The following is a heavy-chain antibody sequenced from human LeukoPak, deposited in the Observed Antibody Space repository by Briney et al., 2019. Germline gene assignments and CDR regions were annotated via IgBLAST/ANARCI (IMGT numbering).Heavy chain of an antibody. J-gene: IGHJ4*02. V-gene: IGHV3-30*04. CDR2: ISYDGSNK. CDR3: AKDRGLGRDNWGSALDY. Sequence: PGRSLRLSCAASGFTFSSYAMHWVRQAPGKGLEWVAVISYDGSNKYYADSVKGRFTISRDNSKNTLYLQMNSLRAEDTAVYYCAKDRGLGRDNWGSALDYWGQGTLVTVSS. D-gene: IGHD7-27*01. CDR1: GFTFSSYA.